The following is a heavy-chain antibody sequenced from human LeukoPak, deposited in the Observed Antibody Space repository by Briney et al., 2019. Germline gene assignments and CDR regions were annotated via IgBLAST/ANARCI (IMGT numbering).Heavy chain of an antibody. J-gene: IGHJ4*02. Sequence: PGGSLSLSCAASGFPINSYYMSWGRQAPGEGLENVSGISNNGGSPFYADSVKGRFTSSRDNSKNTLYLQMSSLRAEDTAVYYCVKITSVTGGDCWGQGTRLTVSS. CDR2: ISNNGGSP. D-gene: IGHD1-1*01. CDR1: GFPINSYY. CDR3: VKITSVTGGDC. V-gene: IGHV3-64D*09.